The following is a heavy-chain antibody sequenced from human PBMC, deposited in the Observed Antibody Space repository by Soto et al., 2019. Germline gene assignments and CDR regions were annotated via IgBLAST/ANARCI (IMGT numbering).Heavy chain of an antibody. V-gene: IGHV3-21*02. CDR2: IGNSNNPT. CDR1: GFTFSEYS. D-gene: IGHD2-15*01. J-gene: IGHJ3*01. CDR3: AREEGYCNGGPCYRGAFDL. Sequence: EAELVESGGGLVKPGGSPRLSCAASGFTFSEYSMLWVRQAPGKGLEWLAFIGNSNNPTFYADSVRGRFTISRDNPKNSVYLQMNSLSEEDTAVYFCAREEGYCNGGPCYRGAFDLWGQGTILTVSS.